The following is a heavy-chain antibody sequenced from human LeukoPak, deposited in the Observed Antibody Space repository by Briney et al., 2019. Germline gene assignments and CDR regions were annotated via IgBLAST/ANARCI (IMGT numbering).Heavy chain of an antibody. D-gene: IGHD3-10*01. Sequence: SETLSLTCTVSGGSISSYYWSWIRQPPGKGLEWIAYIYYSGSTNYNPSLKSRVTISVDTSKNHFSLKLTSVTAADTAVYYCARGPRGNPYFDYWGQGTLVTVSS. CDR2: IYYSGST. CDR1: GGSISSYY. CDR3: ARGPRGNPYFDY. V-gene: IGHV4-59*01. J-gene: IGHJ4*02.